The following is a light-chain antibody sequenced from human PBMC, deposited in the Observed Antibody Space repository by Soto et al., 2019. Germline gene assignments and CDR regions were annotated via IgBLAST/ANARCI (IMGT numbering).Light chain of an antibody. Sequence: QSALTQPASVSGSPGQSITISCTGTSSDVGGYNHVSWYQQHPGKAPKLMIYDVSNRPSGVSNRFSGCKSGNTASLTISGLQAEDEADYYCSSYTSSITLVFGGGTKLTVL. J-gene: IGLJ2*01. CDR3: SSYTSSITLV. CDR2: DVS. CDR1: SSDVGGYNH. V-gene: IGLV2-14*01.